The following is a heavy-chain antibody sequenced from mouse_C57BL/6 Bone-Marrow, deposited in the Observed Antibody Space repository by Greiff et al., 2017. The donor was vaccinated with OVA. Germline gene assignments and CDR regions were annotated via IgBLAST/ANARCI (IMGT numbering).Heavy chain of an antibody. J-gene: IGHJ1*03. D-gene: IGHD1-1*02. CDR2: IHPNSGST. Sequence: QVQLQQPGAELVKPGASVKLSCKASGYTFTSYWMHWVKQRPGQGLEWIGMIHPNSGSTNYNEKFKSKATLTVDKPSSTAYMQLSSLTSEDSAVYYCARGKGLWWGYFDVWGTGTTVTVSS. CDR1: GYTFTSYW. V-gene: IGHV1-64*01. CDR3: ARGKGLWWGYFDV.